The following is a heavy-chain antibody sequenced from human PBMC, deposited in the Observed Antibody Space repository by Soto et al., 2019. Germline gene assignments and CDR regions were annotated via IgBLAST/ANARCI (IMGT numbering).Heavy chain of an antibody. CDR3: ARDRAIVATITTRFDP. D-gene: IGHD5-12*01. V-gene: IGHV3-33*01. Sequence: WRSLRLSCSASVFTFSSYGMHWFRQAPGKGLEWVAVIWYDGSNKYYADSVKGRFTISRDNSKNTLYLQMNSLRAEDTAVYYCARDRAIVATITTRFDPWGQGTLVTVSS. CDR2: IWYDGSNK. CDR1: VFTFSSYG. J-gene: IGHJ5*02.